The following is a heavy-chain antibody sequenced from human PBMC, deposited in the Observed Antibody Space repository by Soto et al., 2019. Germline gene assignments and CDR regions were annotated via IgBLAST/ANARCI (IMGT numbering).Heavy chain of an antibody. CDR1: GFIFKNYG. V-gene: IGHV3-30-3*01. CDR3: ARPSTGSGSYGGGMDV. Sequence: QVQLVESGGGVVQPGRSLRLSCAASGFIFKNYGLDWVRQAPGKGLEWVAVISYDGSDKYYADSVKGRFTISRDNSRNTLYLQMNSLRAEDKAVVYCARPSTGSGSYGGGMDVWGQGTTVTVSS. CDR2: ISYDGSDK. J-gene: IGHJ6*02. D-gene: IGHD3-10*01.